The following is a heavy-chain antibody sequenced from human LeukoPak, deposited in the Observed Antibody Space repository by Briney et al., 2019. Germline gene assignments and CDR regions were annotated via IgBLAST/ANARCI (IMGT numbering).Heavy chain of an antibody. CDR2: IYHSGST. D-gene: IGHD6-19*01. CDR3: AREPMAGTLDY. CDR1: GGSISSSNW. J-gene: IGHJ4*02. Sequence: SETLSLTCAVSGGSISSSNWWSWVHQPPGKGLEWIGEIYHSGSTDYNPSLKSRVTISVDKSKNQFSLKLSSVTAADTAVYYCAREPMAGTLDYWGQGTLVTVSS. V-gene: IGHV4-4*02.